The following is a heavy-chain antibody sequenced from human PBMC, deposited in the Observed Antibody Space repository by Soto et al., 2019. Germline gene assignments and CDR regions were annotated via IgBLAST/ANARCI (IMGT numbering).Heavy chain of an antibody. Sequence: QVQLQASGPGLVKPSQTLSLTCTVSGGSVSSGDYYWGWIRQHPGKGLEWIGYIYYSGSTYYNPSLKSRATISMATSKNQFSLNLSSMTAADTAVYYCARERRDYKAFDILGQATMVTVSS. D-gene: IGHD4-17*01. CDR2: IYYSGST. J-gene: IGHJ3*02. V-gene: IGHV4-31*03. CDR3: ARERRDYKAFDI. CDR1: GGSVSSGDYY.